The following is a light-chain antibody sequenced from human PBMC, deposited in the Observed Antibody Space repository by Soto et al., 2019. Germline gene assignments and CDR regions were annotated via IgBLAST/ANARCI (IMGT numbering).Light chain of an antibody. CDR3: SSYAGSNNFGVYV. Sequence: QSALTQPPSASGSPGQSVTISCTGTSSDVGGYNYVSWYQQHPGKAPKLMIYEVSKRPSGVPDRVSGSKSGNTASLTVSGLQAEDEADYYCSSYAGSNNFGVYVFGTGTKVTVL. V-gene: IGLV2-8*01. J-gene: IGLJ1*01. CDR1: SSDVGGYNY. CDR2: EVS.